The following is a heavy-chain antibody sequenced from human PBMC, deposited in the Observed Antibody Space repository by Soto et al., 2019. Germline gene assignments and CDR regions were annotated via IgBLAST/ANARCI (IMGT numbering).Heavy chain of an antibody. CDR1: GGSMSEDF. D-gene: IGHD3-10*01. CDR3: ARDGYDGSGSPYPSY. Sequence: SETLSLTCPVSGGSMSEDFWSWIRQSPGKGLEWIGYIYYLGSTDYNPSLKSRVTISVDTSKRQFSLRLTSVTAADTAVYYCARDGYDGSGSPYPSYWGPGTQVTVS. V-gene: IGHV4-59*01. CDR2: IYYLGST. J-gene: IGHJ4*02.